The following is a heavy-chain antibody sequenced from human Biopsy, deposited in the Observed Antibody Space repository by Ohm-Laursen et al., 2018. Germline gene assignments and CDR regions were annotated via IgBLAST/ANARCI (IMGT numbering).Heavy chain of an antibody. V-gene: IGHV2-70*04. CDR3: ARASASQYYGVDV. Sequence: TQTLALTCTFSGFSFTTVGMRVTWIRQAPGKALEWLAHIDWAGDTRYSASLKTRLSISKDTFKDQVVLTMTDIDPVDTATYYCARASASQYYGVDVWGQGTSVTVSS. CDR2: IDWAGDT. J-gene: IGHJ6*02. CDR1: GFSFTTVGMR. D-gene: IGHD1-26*01.